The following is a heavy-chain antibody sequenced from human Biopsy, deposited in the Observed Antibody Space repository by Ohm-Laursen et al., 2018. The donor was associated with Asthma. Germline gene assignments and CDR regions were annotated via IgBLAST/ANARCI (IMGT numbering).Heavy chain of an antibody. CDR1: GFSFDDCA. CDR2: ISWNSGNI. CDR3: EKSAGYCDSTDYLDF. V-gene: IGHV3-9*01. D-gene: IGHD3-22*01. Sequence: SLRLSCAASGFSFDDCAMHWVRQAPGKGLEWVSCISWNSGNIDYAVSVKGRFTISRDNAKNSLYLQMQSLRPEDTAFYYCEKSAGYCDSTDYLDFWGRGTLVTVSS. J-gene: IGHJ4*01.